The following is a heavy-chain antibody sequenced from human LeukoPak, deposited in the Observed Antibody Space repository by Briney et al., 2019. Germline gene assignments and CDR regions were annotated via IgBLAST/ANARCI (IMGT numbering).Heavy chain of an antibody. CDR3: ARGDLDYGDVI. D-gene: IGHD4-17*01. V-gene: IGHV3-23*01. CDR1: GFTFSSYA. CDR2: ISGSGGST. Sequence: PGGSLRLSCAASGFTFSSYAMSWVRQAPGKGLEWVSAISGSGGSTYYADSVKGRFTISRDNAKNSLYLQMNSLRAEDTAVYYCARGDLDYGDVIWGQGTTVTVSS. J-gene: IGHJ3*02.